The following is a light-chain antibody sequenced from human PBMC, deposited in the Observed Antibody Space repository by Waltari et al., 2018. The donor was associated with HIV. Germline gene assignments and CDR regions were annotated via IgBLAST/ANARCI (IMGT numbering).Light chain of an antibody. CDR3: QQLNSFPLT. CDR2: AAS. J-gene: IGKJ4*01. Sequence: DIQLNQSTSFLSASVGNRVTITCRASQGISSYLAWYQPTPGKAPNLLTYAASPLQSWVPSRFSGSGSVTEFTRTISSLQPEDFATDYCQQLNSFPLTFGGGTKVEIK. CDR1: QGISSY. V-gene: IGKV1-9*01.